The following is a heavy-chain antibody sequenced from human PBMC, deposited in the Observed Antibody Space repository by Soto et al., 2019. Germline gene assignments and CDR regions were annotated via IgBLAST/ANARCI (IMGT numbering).Heavy chain of an antibody. J-gene: IGHJ4*02. CDR1: GFSVPDNY. CDR2: IDIGGNT. Sequence: EVQVVESGGDLVQPGGSLRLSCAASGFSVPDNYMNWVRQAPGKGLEWVSIIDIGGNTYYADSVKDRFTISRDNSRNTLYRHMDSLRAEDTAVYYCARGRGSTGYLGREHYFDYWGQGTLVTVSP. V-gene: IGHV3-66*01. D-gene: IGHD2-2*01. CDR3: ARGRGSTGYLGREHYFDY.